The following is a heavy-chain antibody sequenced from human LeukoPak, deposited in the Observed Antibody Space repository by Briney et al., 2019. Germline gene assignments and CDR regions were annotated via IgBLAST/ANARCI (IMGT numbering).Heavy chain of an antibody. Sequence: PSETLSLTCAVYGGSFSGYYWGWIRHSPGEGLEWIGNIYYSGITYYNPSLKSRVTISVDTSKNQFSVKLSSVTAADTAVYYCARLYGNYQNYFDYWGQGTLVTVSS. CDR3: ARLYGNYQNYFDY. J-gene: IGHJ4*02. CDR1: GGSFSGYY. V-gene: IGHV4-34*01. D-gene: IGHD1-7*01. CDR2: IYYSGIT.